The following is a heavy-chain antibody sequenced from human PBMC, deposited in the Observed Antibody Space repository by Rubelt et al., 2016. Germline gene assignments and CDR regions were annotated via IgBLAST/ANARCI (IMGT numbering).Heavy chain of an antibody. V-gene: IGHV4-59*12. CDR3: AREHGTRNWFDP. CDR2: IYYGGST. Sequence: QVQLQESGPGLVKPSETLSLTCTVSGGSISSYYWSWIRQPPGKGLEWIGYIYYGGSTNYNPSLKSRVTISVDTAKNQFSLKLSSVTAADTAVHYWAREHGTRNWFDPWGQGTLVTVSS. CDR1: GGSISSYY. J-gene: IGHJ5*02. D-gene: IGHD2-2*01.